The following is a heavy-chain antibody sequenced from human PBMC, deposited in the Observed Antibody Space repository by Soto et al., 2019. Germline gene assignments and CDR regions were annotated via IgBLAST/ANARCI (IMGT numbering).Heavy chain of an antibody. V-gene: IGHV4-39*01. CDR3: ARQPVLVGWYYDFWSGYYSTSHYGMDV. CDR1: GGSISSSSYY. J-gene: IGHJ6*02. CDR2: IYYSGST. D-gene: IGHD3-3*01. Sequence: LTCTVSGGSISSSSYYWGWIRQPPGKGLEWIGSIYYSGSTYYNPSLKSRVTISVDTSKNQFSLKLSSVTAADTAVYYCARQPVLVGWYYDFWSGYYSTSHYGMDVCGQGTTVTV.